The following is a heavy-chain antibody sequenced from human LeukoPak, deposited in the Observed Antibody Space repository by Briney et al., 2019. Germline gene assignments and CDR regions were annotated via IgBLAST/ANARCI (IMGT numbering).Heavy chain of an antibody. V-gene: IGHV4-59*01. CDR1: GGSIINYY. CDR3: ARGVSGYSKVDY. J-gene: IGHJ4*02. Sequence: SETLSLXCTVSGGSIINYYWSWTRQPPGKGLEWIGYIYSSGSTNYNPSLKSRVTMSVDTSKNQFSLKLSSVTTADTAVYYCARGVSGYSKVDYWGQGTLVTVSS. D-gene: IGHD5-12*01. CDR2: IYSSGST.